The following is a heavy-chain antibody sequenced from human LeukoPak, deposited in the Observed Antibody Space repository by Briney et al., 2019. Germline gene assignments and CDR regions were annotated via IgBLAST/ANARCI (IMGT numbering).Heavy chain of an antibody. CDR3: AREGAYSSSSDVDY. J-gene: IGHJ4*02. D-gene: IGHD6-6*01. Sequence: PGGSLRLSCVASGFTFSNYWMSWGRQAPGKGLEWVANIKQDGRAKFYVDSVKGRFTISRDNVKNSLYLEMNNLRAEDTAIYFCAREGAYSSSSDVDYWGQGTLVTVSP. CDR2: IKQDGRAK. V-gene: IGHV3-7*01. CDR1: GFTFSNYW.